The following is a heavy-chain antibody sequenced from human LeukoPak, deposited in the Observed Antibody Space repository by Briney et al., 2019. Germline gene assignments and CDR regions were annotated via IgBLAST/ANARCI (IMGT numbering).Heavy chain of an antibody. CDR1: GYTFSSFW. CDR3: ARVACSGNSCYSGFDY. CDR2: IKPDGGDK. V-gene: IGHV3-7*01. J-gene: IGHJ4*02. D-gene: IGHD2-15*01. Sequence: QPGGSLRLSCAVSGYTFSSFWMGRVRQAPGKGLEWVANIKPDGGDKFSVDSVMGRFTISRDNAKNSLYLQMNSLRAEDTAVYYCARVACSGNSCYSGFDYWGQGTLVTVSS.